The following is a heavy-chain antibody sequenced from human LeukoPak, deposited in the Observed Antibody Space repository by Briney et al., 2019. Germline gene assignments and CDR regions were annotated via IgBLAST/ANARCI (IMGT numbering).Heavy chain of an antibody. CDR3: ARLNPDCSGGSCYSRDYYYYGMDV. CDR2: IYPGDSDT. J-gene: IGHJ6*04. V-gene: IGHV5-51*01. D-gene: IGHD2-15*01. CDR1: GYSISSGYY. Sequence: ETLSLTCAVSGYSISSGYYWGWIRQPPGKGLEWMGIIYPGDSDTRYSPSLQGQVTISADKSISTAYLQWSSLKASDTAMYYCARLNPDCSGGSCYSRDYYYYGMDVWGKGTTVTVSS.